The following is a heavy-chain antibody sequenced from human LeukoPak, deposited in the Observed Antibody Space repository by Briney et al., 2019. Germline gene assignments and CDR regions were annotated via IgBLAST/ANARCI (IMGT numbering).Heavy chain of an antibody. CDR1: GGSIGTFY. J-gene: IGHJ4*02. CDR3: ARSEYVTFDY. CDR2: IWSSGTT. D-gene: IGHD3-16*01. V-gene: IGHV4-4*07. Sequence: PAGTLSLTGSVSGGSIGTFYWNWIRQPAGKGLEWIGRIWSSGTTNYNPFLKSRVTMSLDTSKNQVSLNLISVTAADTALYYCARSEYVTFDYWGRGTVVIVSS.